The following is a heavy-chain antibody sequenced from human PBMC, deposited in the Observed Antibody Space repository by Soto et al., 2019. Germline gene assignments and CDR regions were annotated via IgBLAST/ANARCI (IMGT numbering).Heavy chain of an antibody. CDR3: AKYVVETAIGMGWFAP. Sequence: QVQLQESGPGLVKPSQTLSLTCTVSGGSISSGDYYWSWIRQPPGKGLEWIGYIYHTGITFYKSSLRSRVTLPVDTSKTQLALKLRSVTAAATAGYYCAKYVVETAIGMGWFAPWGQGTQVSVSS. CDR2: IYHTGIT. V-gene: IGHV4-30-4*01. D-gene: IGHD2-21*02. J-gene: IGHJ5*02. CDR1: GGSISSGDYY.